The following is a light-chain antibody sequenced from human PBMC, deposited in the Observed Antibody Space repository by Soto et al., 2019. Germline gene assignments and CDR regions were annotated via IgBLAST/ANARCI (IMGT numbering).Light chain of an antibody. CDR1: QGISSW. Sequence: DIQMTQSPSSVSASVGDRVTITCRASQGISSWLAWYQQKPGKAPKLLIYAASTLQRGVPSRFRGGGSGTEFTLTISSLHPDDSAIYYCQQYNSYPWTFGLGTKVDIK. V-gene: IGKV1D-16*01. J-gene: IGKJ1*01. CDR3: QQYNSYPWT. CDR2: AAS.